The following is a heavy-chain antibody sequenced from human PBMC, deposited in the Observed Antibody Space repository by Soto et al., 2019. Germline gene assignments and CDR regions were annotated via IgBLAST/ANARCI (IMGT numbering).Heavy chain of an antibody. D-gene: IGHD5-18*01. CDR2: IYSGGST. Sequence: EVQLVESGGGLVQPGGSLRLSCAASGVTVSSNYMSWVRQAPGKGLEWVSVIYSGGSTDYADSVKGRCTISRENSKNTLYRQMNSLRAEDTPVYYCARNGYHYGGGFFHCWGQGTLVPVSS. J-gene: IGHJ4*02. V-gene: IGHV3-66*01. CDR3: ARNGYHYGGGFFHC. CDR1: GVTVSSNY.